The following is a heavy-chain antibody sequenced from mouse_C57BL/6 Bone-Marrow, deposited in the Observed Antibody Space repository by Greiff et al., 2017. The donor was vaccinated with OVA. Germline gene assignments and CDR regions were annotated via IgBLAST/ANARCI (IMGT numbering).Heavy chain of an antibody. CDR1: GYTFTSYW. D-gene: IGHD2-4*01. CDR3: AKDDDDDGTWFAY. CDR2: IDPSDSYT. V-gene: IGHV1-69*01. Sequence: QVQLQQPGAELVMPGASVKLSCKASGYTFTSYWMHWVKQRPGQGLEWIGEIDPSDSYTNYNQKFKGKSTLTVDKSSSTAYMQLSSLTSEDSAVYYCAKDDDDDGTWFAYWGQGTLVTVSA. J-gene: IGHJ3*01.